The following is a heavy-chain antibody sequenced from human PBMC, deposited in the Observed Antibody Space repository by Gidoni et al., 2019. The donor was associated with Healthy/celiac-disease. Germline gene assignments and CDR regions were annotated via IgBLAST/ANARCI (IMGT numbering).Heavy chain of an antibody. CDR1: GFPFSSYG. J-gene: IGHJ4*02. CDR3: ARDQAVTGGLDY. D-gene: IGHD4-17*01. CDR2: IWYDGSNK. V-gene: IGHV3-33*01. Sequence: QVQLVESGGGVVQPGRSLRLSCAASGFPFSSYGMHWVRQAPGKGLEWVAVIWYDGSNKYYADSVKGRFTISRDNSKNTLYLQMNSLRAEDTAVYYCARDQAVTGGLDYWGQGTLVTVSS.